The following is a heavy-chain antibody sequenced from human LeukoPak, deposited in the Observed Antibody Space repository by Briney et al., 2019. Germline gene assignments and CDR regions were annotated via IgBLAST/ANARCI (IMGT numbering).Heavy chain of an antibody. V-gene: IGHV4-30-4*01. CDR1: GGSISSGDYY. CDR2: IYYSGST. J-gene: IGHJ4*02. Sequence: SETLSLTCTVSGGSISSGDYYWSWIRQPPGKGLEWIGYIYYSGSTYYNPSLKSRVTISVDTSKNQFSLKLSSVTAADTAVYYCASGNGYYYRYFDYWGQGTLVTVSS. CDR3: ASGNGYYYRYFDY. D-gene: IGHD3-22*01.